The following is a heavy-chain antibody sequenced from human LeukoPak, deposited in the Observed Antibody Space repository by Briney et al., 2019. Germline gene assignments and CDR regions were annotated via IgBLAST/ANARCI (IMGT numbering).Heavy chain of an antibody. CDR3: ARDSSPAALPYMDA. V-gene: IGHV4-59*01. CDR1: GGPKKRCY. D-gene: IGHD2-2*01. CDR2: IDDSGNT. J-gene: IGHJ6*03. Sequence: PSDTQSLTCLVSGGPKKRCYWTCIRQAPQKALEWIGNIDDSGNTNYSPSLKSRVTISLDTSKNQFSLRVTSVTAADRALYFCARDSSPAALPYMDAWGKGTTVTVSS.